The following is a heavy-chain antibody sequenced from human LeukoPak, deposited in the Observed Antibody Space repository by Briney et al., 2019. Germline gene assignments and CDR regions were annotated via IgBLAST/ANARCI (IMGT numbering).Heavy chain of an antibody. CDR3: ARDRHSSSWYGGMDV. CDR1: GGTFSSYA. V-gene: IGHV1-69*13. CDR2: IIPIFGTA. J-gene: IGHJ6*02. Sequence: SVKVSCKASGGTFSSYAISWVRQAPGQGLDWMGGIIPIFGTANYAQKFQGRVTITADESTSTAYMELSSLRSEDTAVYYCARDRHSSSWYGGMDVWGQGTTVTVSS. D-gene: IGHD6-13*01.